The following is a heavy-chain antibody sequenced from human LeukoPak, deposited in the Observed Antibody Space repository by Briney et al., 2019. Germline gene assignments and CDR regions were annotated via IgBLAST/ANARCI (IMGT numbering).Heavy chain of an antibody. Sequence: GGSLRLSCAASGFTFSSYWMSWVRQAPGKGLEWVANIKQDGSEKYSVDSVMGRFTISRDNAKNSLYLQMNSLRTEDTAVYYCARDVRGSVTSYFYYYMDVWGKGTTVTVSS. D-gene: IGHD5-18*01. CDR2: IKQDGSEK. CDR1: GFTFSSYW. CDR3: ARDVRGSVTSYFYYYMDV. V-gene: IGHV3-7*01. J-gene: IGHJ6*03.